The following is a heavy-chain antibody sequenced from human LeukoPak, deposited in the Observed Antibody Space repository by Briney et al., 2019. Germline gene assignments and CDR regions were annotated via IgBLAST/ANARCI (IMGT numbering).Heavy chain of an antibody. Sequence: PGGSLRLSCAASGFTFSSYAMHWVGQAPGKGLEWVAVISYDGSNKYYADSVKGRFTISRDNSKNTLYLQMNSLRAEDTAVYYCARDGYSSSWYVDYWGQGTLVTVSS. J-gene: IGHJ4*02. CDR3: ARDGYSSSWYVDY. V-gene: IGHV3-30-3*01. CDR1: GFTFSSYA. CDR2: ISYDGSNK. D-gene: IGHD6-13*01.